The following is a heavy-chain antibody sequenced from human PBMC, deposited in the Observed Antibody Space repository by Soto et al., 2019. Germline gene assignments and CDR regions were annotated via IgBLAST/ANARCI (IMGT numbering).Heavy chain of an antibody. J-gene: IGHJ6*02. CDR2: IIPIFGTA. CDR1: GGTFSSYA. Sequence: QVQLVQSGAEVKKPGSSVKVSCKASGGTFSSYAISWVRQAPGQGLEWMGGIIPIFGTANYAQKFQGRVTITADEAASTAYRELSSLRSEDTAVYYCALGVGAPVYYYGMDVWGHGTTVTVSS. V-gene: IGHV1-69*12. D-gene: IGHD1-26*01. CDR3: ALGVGAPVYYYGMDV.